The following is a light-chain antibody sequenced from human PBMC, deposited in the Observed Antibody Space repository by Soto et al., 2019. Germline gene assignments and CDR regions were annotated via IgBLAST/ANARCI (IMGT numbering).Light chain of an antibody. CDR3: QQYDSYRT. CDR2: DVS. CDR1: QNISTW. Sequence: DIQMTQSPSTLSASVGDRVTITCRPSQNISTWLAWYQQKSGKAPKLLIYDVSNLESGVPSRFGGSGSGTEFSLTIRGLQPDDFATYYCQQYDSYRTFGQGTTVEVK. J-gene: IGKJ1*01. V-gene: IGKV1-5*01.